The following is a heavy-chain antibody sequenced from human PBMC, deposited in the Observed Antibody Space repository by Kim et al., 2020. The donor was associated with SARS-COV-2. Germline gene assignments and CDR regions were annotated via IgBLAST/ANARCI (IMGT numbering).Heavy chain of an antibody. CDR3: ARVGYYDSSGYSNFDY. V-gene: IGHV5-10-1*01. Sequence: SFQGHVTISADKSISTAYLQWSSLKASDTAMYYCARVGYYDSSGYSNFDYWGQGTLVTVSS. D-gene: IGHD3-22*01. J-gene: IGHJ4*02.